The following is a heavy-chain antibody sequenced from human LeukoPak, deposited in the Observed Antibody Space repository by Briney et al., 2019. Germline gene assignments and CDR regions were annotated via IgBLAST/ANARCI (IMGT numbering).Heavy chain of an antibody. CDR3: ARDGLGDGPVDY. J-gene: IGHJ4*02. Sequence: GGSLRLSCAASGFTFSSYWMHWVRQAPGKGLVWVSRINSDGSSTSYADSVKGRFTISRDNAKNTLYLQMNSLSAEDTAVYYCARDGLGDGPVDYWGQGTLVTVSS. D-gene: IGHD5-24*01. V-gene: IGHV3-74*01. CDR1: GFTFSSYW. CDR2: INSDGSST.